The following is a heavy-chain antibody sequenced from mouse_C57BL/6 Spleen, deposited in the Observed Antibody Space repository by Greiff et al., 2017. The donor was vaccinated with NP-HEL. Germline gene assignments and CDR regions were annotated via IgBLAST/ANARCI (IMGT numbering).Heavy chain of an antibody. V-gene: IGHV1-54*01. CDR2: INPGSGGT. CDR1: GYAFTNYL. D-gene: IGHD1-1*01. CDR3: ARDFYYYGSSYGYFDV. J-gene: IGHJ1*03. Sequence: VQLQQSGAELVRPGTSVKVSCKASGYAFTNYLIEWVKQRPGQGLEWIGVINPGSGGTNYNEKFKGKATLTADKSSSTAYMQLSSLTSEDSAVYFCARDFYYYGSSYGYFDVWGTGTTVTVSS.